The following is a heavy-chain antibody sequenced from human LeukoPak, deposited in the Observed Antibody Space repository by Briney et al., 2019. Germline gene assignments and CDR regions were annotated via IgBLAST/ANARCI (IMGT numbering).Heavy chain of an antibody. J-gene: IGHJ6*02. D-gene: IGHD2-15*01. CDR1: GYTFTSYG. Sequence: ASVKVSCKASGYTFTSYGISWVRQAPGQGLEWMGGIIPIFGTANYAQKFQGRVTITTDESTSTAYMELSSLRSEDTTVYYCARGTLAAVVVVAARQTYGMDVWGQGTTVTVSS. CDR3: ARGTLAAVVVVAARQTYGMDV. V-gene: IGHV1-69*05. CDR2: IIPIFGTA.